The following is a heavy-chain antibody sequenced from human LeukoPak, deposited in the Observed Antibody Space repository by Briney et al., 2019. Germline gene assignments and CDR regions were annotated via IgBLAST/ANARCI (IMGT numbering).Heavy chain of an antibody. V-gene: IGHV1-58*02. CDR3: AADFWSGYSPPYGMDV. CDR2: IVVGSGNT. Sequence: GASVKVSCKASGFTFTSSAMQWVRQARGQRLEWIGWIVVGSGNTNYAQKFQERVTITSDMSTSTAYMELSSLRSEDTAVYYCAADFWSGYSPPYGMDVWGQGTTVTVSS. CDR1: GFTFTSSA. D-gene: IGHD3-3*01. J-gene: IGHJ6*02.